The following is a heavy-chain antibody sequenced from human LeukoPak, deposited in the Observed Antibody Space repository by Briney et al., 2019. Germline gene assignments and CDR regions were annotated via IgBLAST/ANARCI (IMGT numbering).Heavy chain of an antibody. CDR3: AREGGGWYGDYFDY. J-gene: IGHJ4*02. CDR2: IKQDGSEK. CDR1: GFTFSSYW. D-gene: IGHD6-19*01. V-gene: IGHV3-7*01. Sequence: GGSLRLSCAASGFTFSSYWMSWVRQAPGKGLEWVANIKQDGSEKYYVDSVKGRFTISRDNAKNSLYLQMNSLRAEDTAVYYCAREGGGWYGDYFDYWGQGTLVTVSS.